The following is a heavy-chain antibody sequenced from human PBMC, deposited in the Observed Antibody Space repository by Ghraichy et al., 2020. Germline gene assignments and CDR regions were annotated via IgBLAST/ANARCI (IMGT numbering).Heavy chain of an antibody. CDR2: IRSKANSYAT. CDR3: TRGDYDLYY. V-gene: IGHV3-73*01. D-gene: IGHD4-17*01. Sequence: GGSLRLSCAASGFTFSGSAMHWVRQASGKGLEWLGRIRSKANSYATAYAASVKGRFTMYRDDSQNTAYLQMNSLKNEDTAVDYCTRGDYDLYYWGQGTLVTVSS. CDR1: GFTFSGSA. J-gene: IGHJ4*02.